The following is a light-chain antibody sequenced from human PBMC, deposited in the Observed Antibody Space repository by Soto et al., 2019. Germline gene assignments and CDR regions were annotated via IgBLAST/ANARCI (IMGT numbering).Light chain of an antibody. CDR1: QRISCW. J-gene: IGKJ1*01. CDR2: DAS. V-gene: IGKV1-5*01. Sequence: DIQMTQSPSILSTSVGDRVTITCRASQRISCWLAWYQQKPRKAPNFLISDASTLQSGVPSTFCGCVSATEFTLTISSLQPDDFATYFCQNSDSYSRTFGQGTKVEIK. CDR3: QNSDSYSRT.